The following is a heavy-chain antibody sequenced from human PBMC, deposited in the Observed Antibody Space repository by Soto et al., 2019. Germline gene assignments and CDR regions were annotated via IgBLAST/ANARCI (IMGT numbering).Heavy chain of an antibody. CDR3: ARGQEVGPPFFHS. CDR2: IGTAGDT. V-gene: IGHV3-13*01. CDR1: GFTFSGFD. Sequence: GGPLRLSCKASGFTFSGFDMHWVRQPTGKGLEWVSTIGTAGDTYYAVSVKGRFTISRDNAKNSLSLQMNSLRAGDTAVYFCARGQEVGPPFFHSWGQGSQVTVSS. J-gene: IGHJ4*02.